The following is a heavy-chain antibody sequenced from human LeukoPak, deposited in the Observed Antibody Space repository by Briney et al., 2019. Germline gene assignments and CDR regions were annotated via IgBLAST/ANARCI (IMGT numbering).Heavy chain of an antibody. CDR2: ISAYNGNT. CDR3: ARVAPFDCTSTSCYGYYYNYMDV. Sequence: ASVKVSCKASGYTFTSYGISWVRQAPGQGLEWMGWISAYNGNTNYAQKLQGRVTMTTDTSTSTAYMELRSLRSDDTAVYYCARVAPFDCTSTSCYGYYYNYMDVWGKGTTVTVSS. D-gene: IGHD2-2*01. CDR1: GYTFTSYG. V-gene: IGHV1-18*01. J-gene: IGHJ6*03.